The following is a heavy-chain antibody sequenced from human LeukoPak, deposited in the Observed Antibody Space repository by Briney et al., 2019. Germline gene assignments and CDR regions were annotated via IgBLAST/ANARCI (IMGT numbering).Heavy chain of an antibody. CDR2: ISYDGSNK. CDR1: GFTFSSYA. CDR3: ARVIAAAGQFDY. J-gene: IGHJ4*02. D-gene: IGHD6-13*01. V-gene: IGHV3-30-3*01. Sequence: GGSLRLSCAASGFTFSSYAMHWVRQAPGKGLEWVAVISYDGSNKYYADSVKGRFTISRDNSKNTLYLQMNSLRAEDTAVYYCARVIAAAGQFDYWGQGTLVTVSS.